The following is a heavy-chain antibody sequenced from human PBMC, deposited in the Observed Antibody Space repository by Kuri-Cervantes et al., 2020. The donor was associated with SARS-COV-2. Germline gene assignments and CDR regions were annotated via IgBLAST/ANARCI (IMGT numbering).Heavy chain of an antibody. J-gene: IGHJ3*02. D-gene: IGHD1-26*01. CDR1: GFTFSSYS. V-gene: IGHV3-48*04. CDR3: VRDRGLPYESDAFDI. Sequence: GESLKISCAASGFTFSSYSMNWVRQAPGKGLEWVSYISSSSSTIYYADSVKGRFTISRDNAKKSLFLQMNSLRVEDTAFYYCVRDRGLPYESDAFDIWGLGTMVTVS. CDR2: ISSSSSTI.